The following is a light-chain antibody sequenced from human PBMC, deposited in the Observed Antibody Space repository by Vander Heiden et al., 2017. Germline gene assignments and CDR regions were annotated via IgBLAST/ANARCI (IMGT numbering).Light chain of an antibody. CDR1: QSISSY. CDR3: QQSYSTLTRT. CDR2: AAS. V-gene: IGKV1-39*01. J-gene: IGKJ1*01. Sequence: DIQMTQSPSSLSASVGDRVTITCRASQSISSYLNWYQQKPGKAPKLLIYAASSLQSGVPSRFSGSGYGTDFTLTISSRQPEDFAAYYCQQSYSTLTRTFGQGTKVEIK.